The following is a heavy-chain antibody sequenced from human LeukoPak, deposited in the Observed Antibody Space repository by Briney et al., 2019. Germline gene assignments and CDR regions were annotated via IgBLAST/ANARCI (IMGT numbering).Heavy chain of an antibody. CDR3: ARDGLNGDYADY. J-gene: IGHJ4*02. D-gene: IGHD4-17*01. CDR1: GGSISSSSYY. Sequence: PSETLSLTCTVSGGSISSSSYYWGWIRQPPGKGLEWIGSIYYSGSTYYNPSLKSRVTISVDRSKNQFSLKLSSVTAADTAVYYCARDGLNGDYADYWGQGTLVTVSS. CDR2: IYYSGST. V-gene: IGHV4-39*07.